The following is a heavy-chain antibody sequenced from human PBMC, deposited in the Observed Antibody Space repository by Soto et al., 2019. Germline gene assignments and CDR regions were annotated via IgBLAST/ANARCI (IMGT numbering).Heavy chain of an antibody. CDR3: ARVDSSGWYHVDY. CDR1: GYTFTNYG. Sequence: ASVKVSCKASGYTFTNYGISWVRQAPGQGLEWMGRISAYNGHINYAQNLQGRVTMTTDTSTTTAYMDLRGLTSDDTAVYYCARVDSSGWYHVDYWGQGTLVTVS. V-gene: IGHV1-18*04. J-gene: IGHJ4*02. CDR2: ISAYNGHI. D-gene: IGHD6-19*01.